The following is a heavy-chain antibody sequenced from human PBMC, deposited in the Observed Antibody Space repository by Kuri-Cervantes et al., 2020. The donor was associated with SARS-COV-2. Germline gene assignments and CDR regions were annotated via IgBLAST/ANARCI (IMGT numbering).Heavy chain of an antibody. V-gene: IGHV3-33*01. Sequence: GESLKISCAASGFTFSSYGMHWVRQAPGKGLEWVAVIWYDGSNKYYADSVKGRFTISRDNSKNTVYLQMNSLRADDTAVYFCARSLRESGYCDGGSCYEGGDFWGQGTLVTVSS. CDR3: ARSLRESGYCDGGSCYEGGDF. J-gene: IGHJ4*02. CDR2: IWYDGSNK. D-gene: IGHD2-15*01. CDR1: GFTFSSYG.